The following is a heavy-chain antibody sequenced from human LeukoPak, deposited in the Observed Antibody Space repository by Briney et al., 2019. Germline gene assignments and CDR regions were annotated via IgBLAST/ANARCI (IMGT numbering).Heavy chain of an antibody. Sequence: SETLSLTCSVSGGSVSSGNYYWSWIRQPPGKGLEWIGYIYYSGSTDYNPSLKSRVTISVDTSKNQFSLRLSSVTAADTAVYYCAQKQWVPYYFHYWGQGTLVTVFS. CDR1: GGSVSSGNYY. CDR2: IYYSGST. J-gene: IGHJ4*02. D-gene: IGHD1-26*01. CDR3: AQKQWVPYYFHY. V-gene: IGHV4-61*01.